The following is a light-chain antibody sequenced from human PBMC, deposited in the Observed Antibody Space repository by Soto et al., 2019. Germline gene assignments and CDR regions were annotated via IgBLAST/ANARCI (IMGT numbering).Light chain of an antibody. CDR3: QQYNNWPLT. CDR1: QSVTNS. J-gene: IGKJ4*01. Sequence: EIVLAQSPCPLSLSPGERATLSCGASQSVTNSFLAWYQQKPGQAPRLIIYGASRRATGIPARFSGSGYGTEFTLTISSLQSEDFAVYYCQQYNNWPLTFGGGTKVDI. V-gene: IGKV3D-15*01. CDR2: GAS.